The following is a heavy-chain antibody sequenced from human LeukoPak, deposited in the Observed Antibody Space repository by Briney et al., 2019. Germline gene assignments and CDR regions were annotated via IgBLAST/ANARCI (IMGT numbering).Heavy chain of an antibody. CDR1: GGSISNYY. CDR2: ISGSGGST. V-gene: IGHV3-23*01. CDR3: AKVLAHSGSLLWDY. Sequence: ETLSLTCTVSGGSISNYYWSWVRQAPGKGLEWVSAISGSGGSTYYADSVKGRFTISRDNSKNTLYLQMNSLRAEDTAVYYCAKVLAHSGSLLWDYWGQGTLVTVSS. D-gene: IGHD1-26*01. J-gene: IGHJ4*02.